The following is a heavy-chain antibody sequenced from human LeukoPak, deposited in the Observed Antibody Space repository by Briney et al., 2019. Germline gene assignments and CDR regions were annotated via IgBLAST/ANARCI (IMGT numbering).Heavy chain of an antibody. Sequence: GGSLRLSCAASGFTFSSYGMHWVRQAPGKGLEGVAFIRYDGSNKYYADSVKGRFTISGDNSKNTLYLQMNSLRAEDTAVYYCATAHLWFGELNGSGTYFDYWGQGTLVTVSS. CDR3: ATAHLWFGELNGSGTYFDY. V-gene: IGHV3-30*02. J-gene: IGHJ4*02. CDR2: IRYDGSNK. CDR1: GFTFSSYG. D-gene: IGHD3-10*01.